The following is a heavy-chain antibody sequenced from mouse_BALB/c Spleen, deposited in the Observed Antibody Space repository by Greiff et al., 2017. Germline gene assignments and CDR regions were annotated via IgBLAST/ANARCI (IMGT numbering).Heavy chain of an antibody. Sequence: VQLKESGPELVKPGASVKIPCTASGYTFTDYNMDWVKQSHGKSLEWIGDINPNNGGTIYNQKFKGKATLTVDKSSSTAYMELRSLTSEDTAVYYCARGGLLRAMDYWGQGTSVTVAS. CDR1: GYTFTDYN. V-gene: IGHV1-18*01. CDR2: INPNNGGT. D-gene: IGHD1-1*01. J-gene: IGHJ4*01. CDR3: ARGGLLRAMDY.